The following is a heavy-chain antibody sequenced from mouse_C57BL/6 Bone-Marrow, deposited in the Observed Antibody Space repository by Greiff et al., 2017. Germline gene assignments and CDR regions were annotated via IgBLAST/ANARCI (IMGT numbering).Heavy chain of an antibody. Sequence: VQLQQSGAELARPGASVKLSCKASGYTFTSYGISWVQQRTGQGLEWIGEIYPRSGNTYYNEKFKGKATLTADKSSSTAYMELRSLTSEDSAVYFCAREWYYYGSSPYYYAMDYWGQGTSVTVSS. V-gene: IGHV1-81*01. CDR1: GYTFTSYG. CDR3: AREWYYYGSSPYYYAMDY. J-gene: IGHJ4*01. CDR2: IYPRSGNT. D-gene: IGHD1-1*01.